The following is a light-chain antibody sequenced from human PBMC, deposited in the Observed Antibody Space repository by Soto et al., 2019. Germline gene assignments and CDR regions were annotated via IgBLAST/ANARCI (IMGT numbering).Light chain of an antibody. CDR2: WAS. CDR3: QRYHSIPWT. J-gene: IGKJ1*01. CDR1: QSVLSRSNNKNC. Sequence: DIVMTQSPESLAVSLGERATINCKSSQSVLSRSNNKNCLAWYQQKSGQPPKLLIYWASARESGVPDRFSGSGSETDFTLPISNLQAEDVAEYYCQRYHSIPWTFCQGTRVEIK. V-gene: IGKV4-1*01.